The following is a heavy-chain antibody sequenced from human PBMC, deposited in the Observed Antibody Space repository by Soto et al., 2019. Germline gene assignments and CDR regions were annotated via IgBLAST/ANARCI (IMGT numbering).Heavy chain of an antibody. CDR3: ARSYYLADAFEV. D-gene: IGHD3-16*01. CDR1: GFRFSYYG. CDR2: ISAFNGNR. V-gene: IGHV1-18*01. Sequence: ASVKVACRASGFRFSYYGFNCLRQAPGQGLEWMGWISAFNGNRETAQGLQDRVTMTTDSSTTTAHMYLTNLTTDDTAIYYCARSYYLADAFEVWGQGTMVTVSS. J-gene: IGHJ3*01.